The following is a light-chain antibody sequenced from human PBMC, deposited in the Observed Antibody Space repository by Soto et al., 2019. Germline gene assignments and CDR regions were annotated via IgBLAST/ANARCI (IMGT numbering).Light chain of an antibody. CDR1: QSISSW. CDR2: DAS. J-gene: IGKJ1*01. CDR3: QQYNSLWT. V-gene: IGKV1-5*01. Sequence: DIKMTLSPSTLSASVGDRVTITCRASQSISSWLAWYQQKPGKAPKLLIYDASSLESGVPSRFSGSGSGTEFTLTISSLQPDDFATYYCQQYNSLWTFGQGTKVAIK.